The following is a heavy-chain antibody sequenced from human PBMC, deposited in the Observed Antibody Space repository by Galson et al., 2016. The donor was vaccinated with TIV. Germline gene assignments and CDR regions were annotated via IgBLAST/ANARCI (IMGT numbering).Heavy chain of an antibody. CDR3: ARGDYSGSGTAFDS. CDR2: IYYTGGT. CDR1: GGSIGSSSYH. V-gene: IGHV4-39*07. D-gene: IGHD3-10*01. Sequence: SETLSLTCTVSGGSIGSSSYHWGWIRQPPGKGLEWIGSIYYTGGTDYNPSLMSRVTISLDTSKNQFSLKLNSVTAADTAVYFCARGDYSGSGTAFDSWGQGTLVTVSS. J-gene: IGHJ4*02.